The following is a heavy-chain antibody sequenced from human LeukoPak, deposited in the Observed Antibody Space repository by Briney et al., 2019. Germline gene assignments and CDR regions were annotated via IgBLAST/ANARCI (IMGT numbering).Heavy chain of an antibody. CDR1: GFTFGDYA. V-gene: IGHV3-49*04. J-gene: IGHJ4*02. Sequence: GGSLRLSCTASGFTFGDYAMTWVRQAPGKGLEWVGFIRSKAYGGTTEYAASVKGRFTISGDDSKSIAYLQMNSLKTEDTAVYYCTRDQTPYYWGQGTPVTVSS. CDR2: IRSKAYGGTT. CDR3: TRDQTPYY.